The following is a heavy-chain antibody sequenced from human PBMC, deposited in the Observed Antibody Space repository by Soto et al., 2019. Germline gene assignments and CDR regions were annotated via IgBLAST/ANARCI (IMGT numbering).Heavy chain of an antibody. V-gene: IGHV6-1*01. J-gene: IGHJ4*02. Sequence: SQTLSLTCAISGDSVSSNSAAWNWIRQSPSRGLEWLGRTYYRSKWYNDYAVSVKSRITINPDTSKNQFSLQLNSVTPEDTAVYYCARDHDTCSGVGCYSGYFDYWGQGTLVTVSS. CDR3: ARDHDTCSGVGCYSGYFDY. D-gene: IGHD2-15*01. CDR2: TYYRSKWYN. CDR1: GDSVSSNSAA.